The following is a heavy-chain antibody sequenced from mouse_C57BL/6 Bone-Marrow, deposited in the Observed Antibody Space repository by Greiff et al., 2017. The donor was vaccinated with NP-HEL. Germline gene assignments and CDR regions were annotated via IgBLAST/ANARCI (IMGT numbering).Heavy chain of an antibody. CDR1: GYTFTSYW. D-gene: IGHD2-1*01. V-gene: IGHV1-74*01. J-gene: IGHJ4*01. Sequence: QVHVKQPGAELVKPGASVKVSCKASGYTFTSYWMHWVKQRPGQGLEWIGRIHPSDSDTNYNQKFKGKATLTVDKSSSTAYMQLSSLTSEDSAVYYCAIGCGNFGVCYAMDYWGQGTSVTVSS. CDR3: AIGCGNFGVCYAMDY. CDR2: IHPSDSDT.